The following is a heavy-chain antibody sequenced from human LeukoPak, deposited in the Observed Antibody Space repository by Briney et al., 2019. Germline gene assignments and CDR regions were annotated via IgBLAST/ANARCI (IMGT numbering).Heavy chain of an antibody. J-gene: IGHJ4*02. CDR2: ISGSGGST. D-gene: IGHD6-13*01. V-gene: IGHV3-23*01. CDR1: GFTFSSYA. CDR3: AKEGSIAAAGTEGYFDY. Sequence: GGSLRLSCAASGFTFSSYAMSWVRQAPGKGLEWVSAISGSGGSTYYADSVKGRFTISRDNSKNTLYLQMNSLRAEDTAVYYCAKEGSIAAAGTEGYFDYWGQGTLVTVSS.